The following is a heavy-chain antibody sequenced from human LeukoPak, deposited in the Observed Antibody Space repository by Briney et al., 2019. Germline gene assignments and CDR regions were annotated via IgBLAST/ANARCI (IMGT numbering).Heavy chain of an antibody. CDR2: IYHSGGA. J-gene: IGHJ4*02. D-gene: IGHD6-13*01. V-gene: IGHV4-30-2*01. CDR1: GDSISRSDSS. Sequence: SETLSLTCAVSGDSISRSDSSWSWIRQPPRMGLEWIGYIYHSGGAYYNRSLRSRVTISLDTSKNQFSLRLSSVAAADTAVYYCAKDFIAQSPIPAYWGQGILVSVSS. CDR3: AKDFIAQSPIPAY.